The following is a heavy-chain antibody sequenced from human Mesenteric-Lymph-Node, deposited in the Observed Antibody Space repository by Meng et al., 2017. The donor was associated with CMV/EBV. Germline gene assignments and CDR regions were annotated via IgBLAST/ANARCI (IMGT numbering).Heavy chain of an antibody. D-gene: IGHD3-3*01. CDR1: GYTFTDYF. J-gene: IGHJ6*02. CDR3: ARSKLGFWSGYYGMDV. Sequence: ASVKVSCKASGYTFTDYFMHWVRQAPGQGLEWMGWINPNSGATNYAQKFQGRVTMTRDTSTTTAYMELSRLRSDDTAVYYCARSKLGFWSGYYGMDVWGQGTTVTVSS. CDR2: INPNSGAT. V-gene: IGHV1-2*02.